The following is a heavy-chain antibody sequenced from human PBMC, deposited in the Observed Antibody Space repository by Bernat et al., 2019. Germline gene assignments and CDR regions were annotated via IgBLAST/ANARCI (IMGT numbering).Heavy chain of an antibody. CDR2: IKQDGSEK. CDR3: ARMGNTYGQYNWFDP. D-gene: IGHD2-8*01. J-gene: IGHJ5*02. CDR1: GFTFSSYA. Sequence: EVQLLESGGGLVQPGGSLRLSCAASGFTFSSYAMSWVRQAPGKGLEWVANIKQDGSEKHYVDSVKGRFTISRDNAKNLVYLQMNSLRGEETAVYYCARMGNTYGQYNWFDPWGQGTLVTVAS. V-gene: IGHV3-7*01.